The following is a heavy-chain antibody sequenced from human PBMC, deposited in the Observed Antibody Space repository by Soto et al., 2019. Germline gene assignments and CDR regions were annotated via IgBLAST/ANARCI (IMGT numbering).Heavy chain of an antibody. Sequence: SQTLSLTCAISGDSVSSNSAAWNWIRQSPSRGLEWLGRTYYRSKWYNDYAVSVKSRITINPDTSKNQFSLQLNSVTPEDTAVYYCARDRKVAAAGGRYYYYGMDVWGQGTTVTVSS. J-gene: IGHJ6*02. CDR2: TYYRSKWYN. V-gene: IGHV6-1*01. CDR3: ARDRKVAAAGGRYYYYGMDV. D-gene: IGHD6-13*01. CDR1: GDSVSSNSAA.